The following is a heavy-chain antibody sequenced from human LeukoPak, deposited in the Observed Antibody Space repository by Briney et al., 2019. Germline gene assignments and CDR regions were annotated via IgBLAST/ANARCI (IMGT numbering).Heavy chain of an antibody. CDR2: ISLYNGNT. CDR1: GHTFTNYG. D-gene: IGHD6-13*01. J-gene: IGHJ4*02. Sequence: ASVKVSCKASGHTFTNYGISWVRQAPGQGLEWMGWISLYNGNTNYAQNLQGRVTMTTDTSTSTAYMELKSLRSDDTAVYFCARGYSRMPFDYWGQGTLVTVSS. V-gene: IGHV1-18*01. CDR3: ARGYSRMPFDY.